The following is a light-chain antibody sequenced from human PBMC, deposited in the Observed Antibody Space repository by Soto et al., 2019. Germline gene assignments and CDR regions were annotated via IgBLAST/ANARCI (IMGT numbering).Light chain of an antibody. J-gene: IGLJ1*01. CDR2: AVN. CDR3: SSYAGSNNSV. CDR1: SSDVGGYKY. Sequence: QSVLTQPPSASGSPGQSVTISCTGTSSDVGGYKYVSWYQQYPGKAPKLMIYAVNKRPSGVPDRFSGSKSGNTASLTVSGLQAEDEVDYYCSSYAGSNNSVFGTGTKVTVL. V-gene: IGLV2-8*01.